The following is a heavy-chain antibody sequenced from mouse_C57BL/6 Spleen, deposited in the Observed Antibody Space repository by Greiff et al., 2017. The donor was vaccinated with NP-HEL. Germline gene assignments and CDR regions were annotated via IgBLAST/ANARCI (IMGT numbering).Heavy chain of an antibody. CDR3: ARGSDGYYDY. V-gene: IGHV3-6*01. D-gene: IGHD2-3*01. Sequence: EVKVEESGPGLVKPSQSLSLTCSVTGYSITSGYYWNWIRQFPGNKLEWMGYISYDGSNNYNPSLKNRISITRDTSKNQFFLKLNSVTTEDTATYYCARGSDGYYDYWGQGTTLTVSS. CDR2: ISYDGSN. J-gene: IGHJ2*01. CDR1: GYSITSGYY.